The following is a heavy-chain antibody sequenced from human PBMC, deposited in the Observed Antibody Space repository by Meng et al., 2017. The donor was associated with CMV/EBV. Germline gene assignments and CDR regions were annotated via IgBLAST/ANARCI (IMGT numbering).Heavy chain of an antibody. CDR2: INPNSGGT. J-gene: IGHJ4*02. Sequence: KVSCKASGYTFTSYGISWVRQAPGQGLEWMGWINPNSGGTNYAQKFQGRVTMTRDTSISTAYMELSRLRSDDTAVYYCAREALMYGYWGQGTLVTVSS. V-gene: IGHV1-2*02. D-gene: IGHD2-8*01. CDR3: AREALMYGY. CDR1: GYTFTSYG.